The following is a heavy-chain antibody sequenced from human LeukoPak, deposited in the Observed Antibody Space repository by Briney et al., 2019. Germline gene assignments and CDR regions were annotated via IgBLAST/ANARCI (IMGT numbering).Heavy chain of an antibody. D-gene: IGHD5-18*01. V-gene: IGHV3-74*01. CDR1: GFTLTTYW. Sequence: GGSLRLSCAASGFTLTTYWMHWVRQAPGKGLVWVSHINSDGSITSYADSVKGRFTISRDNAKNTLYLQMNSLRAEDTAVYYCARDAVDTANAVWGQGTTVTVSS. CDR3: ARDAVDTANAV. J-gene: IGHJ6*02. CDR2: INSDGSIT.